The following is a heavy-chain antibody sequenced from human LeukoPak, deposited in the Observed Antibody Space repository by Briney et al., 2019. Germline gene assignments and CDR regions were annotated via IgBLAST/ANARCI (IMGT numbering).Heavy chain of an antibody. D-gene: IGHD5-12*01. CDR1: GYTFTSYY. J-gene: IGHJ4*02. CDR3: ARDPGYTWSGAFFDY. V-gene: IGHV1-46*01. CDR2: INPSGGST. Sequence: ASVKVSCKASGYTFTSYYMHWVRQAPGQGLEWVGIINPSGGSTSYAQKFQGRVTMTRDTSTSTVYMELSSLRSEDTAVYYCARDPGYTWSGAFFDYWGQGTLVTVSS.